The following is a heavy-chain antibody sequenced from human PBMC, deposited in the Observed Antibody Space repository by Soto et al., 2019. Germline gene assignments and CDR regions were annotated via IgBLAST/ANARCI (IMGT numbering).Heavy chain of an antibody. CDR3: ARTIVATIWDYYYYMDV. CDR2: IYYSGST. V-gene: IGHV4-59*08. CDR1: GGSISSYY. Sequence: SETLSLTCTVSGGSISSYYWSWIRQPPGKGLEWIGYIYYSGSTNYNPSLKSRVTISVDTSKNQFSLKLSSVTAADTAVYYCARTIVATIWDYYYYMDVGGKGTTVTVSS. J-gene: IGHJ6*03. D-gene: IGHD5-12*01.